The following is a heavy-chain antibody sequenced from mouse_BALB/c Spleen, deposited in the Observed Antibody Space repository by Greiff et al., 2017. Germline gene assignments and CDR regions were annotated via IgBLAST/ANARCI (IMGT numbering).Heavy chain of an antibody. CDR1: GFSLTSYG. CDR2: IWSGGST. V-gene: IGHV2-4-1*01. D-gene: IGHD2-2*01. Sequence: VKLVESGPGLVQPSQSLSITCTVSGFSLTSYGVHWVRQSPGKGLEWLGVIWSGGSTDYNAAFISRLSISKDNSKSQVFFKMNSLQADDTAIYYCARNHGYNYYAMDYWGQGTSVTVSS. CDR3: ARNHGYNYYAMDY. J-gene: IGHJ4*01.